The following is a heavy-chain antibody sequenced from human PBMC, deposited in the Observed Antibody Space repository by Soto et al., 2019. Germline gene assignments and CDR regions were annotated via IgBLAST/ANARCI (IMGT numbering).Heavy chain of an antibody. CDR3: ARDQSYETGGMDV. Sequence: PGRSLRLSCAASGFTFYSYAMSWVRQTPGKGLEWVSAISGSGGSTYYADSGKGRFTISRDNAKNSLYLQMNSLRAEDTALYYCARDQSYETGGMDVWGQGTTVTVSS. J-gene: IGHJ6*02. D-gene: IGHD3-10*01. V-gene: IGHV3-23*01. CDR2: ISGSGGST. CDR1: GFTFYSYA.